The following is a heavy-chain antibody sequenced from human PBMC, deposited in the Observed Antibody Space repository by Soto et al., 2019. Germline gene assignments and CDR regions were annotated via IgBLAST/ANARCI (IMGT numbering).Heavy chain of an antibody. V-gene: IGHV4-34*01. D-gene: IGHD6-6*01. CDR3: ARGRRKGIAARPAWFDP. CDR1: GGSFSGYY. J-gene: IGHJ5*02. Sequence: SETLSLTCAVYGGSFSGYYWSWIRQPPGKGLEWIGEINHSGSTNYNPPLKSRVTISVDTSKNQFSLKLSSVTAADTAVYYCARGRRKGIAARPAWFDPWGQGTLVTVSS. CDR2: INHSGST.